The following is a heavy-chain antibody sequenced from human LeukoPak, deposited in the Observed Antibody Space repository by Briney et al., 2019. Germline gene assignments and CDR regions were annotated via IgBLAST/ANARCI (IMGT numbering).Heavy chain of an antibody. Sequence: SETLSLTCAVYGGSFSGYYWSWIRQPPGKGLEWIGEINHSGSTNYNPSLKSRVTISVDTSKNQFSLKLSSVTAADTAVYYCAAVRGYSGYDPYYFDYWGQGTLVTVSP. CDR1: GGSFSGYY. J-gene: IGHJ4*02. CDR2: INHSGST. D-gene: IGHD5-12*01. CDR3: AAVRGYSGYDPYYFDY. V-gene: IGHV4-34*01.